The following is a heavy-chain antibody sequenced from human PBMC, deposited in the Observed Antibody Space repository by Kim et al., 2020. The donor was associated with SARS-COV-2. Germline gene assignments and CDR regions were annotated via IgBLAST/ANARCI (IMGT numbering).Heavy chain of an antibody. V-gene: IGHV4-34*01. CDR3: SRGRIVVVTAAIYYYYYYG. CDR1: GGSFSGYY. CDR2: INHSGST. D-gene: IGHD2-21*02. J-gene: IGHJ6*01. Sequence: SETLSLTCAVYGGSFSGYYWSWIRQPPGKGLEWIGEINHSGSTNYNPSLKSRVTISVDTSKNQFSLKLSSVTAADTAVYYCSRGRIVVVTAAIYYYYYYG.